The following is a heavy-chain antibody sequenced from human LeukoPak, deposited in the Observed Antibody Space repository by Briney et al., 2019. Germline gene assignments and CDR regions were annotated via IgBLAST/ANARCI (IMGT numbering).Heavy chain of an antibody. CDR3: ARSPYYYDSSGYLDY. CDR2: IYYSGST. Sequence: PSETLSLTCTVSGGSIISYYWSWIRQPPGKGLEWIGYIYYSGSTNYNPSLKSRVTISVDTSKNQFSLKLSSVTAADTAVYYCARSPYYYDSSGYLDYWGQGTLVTVSS. V-gene: IGHV4-59*01. CDR1: GGSIISYY. J-gene: IGHJ4*02. D-gene: IGHD3-22*01.